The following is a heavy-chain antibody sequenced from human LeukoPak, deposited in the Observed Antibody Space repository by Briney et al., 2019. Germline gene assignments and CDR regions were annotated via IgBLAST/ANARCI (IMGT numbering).Heavy chain of an antibody. CDR1: GGSISSHY. Sequence: SETLSLTCTVSGGSISSHYWSWIRQPPGRGLEWIGYIYYSGSTNYNPSLKSRVTISVDTSKNQFSLKLSSVTAADTAVYYCARERDDSGYGDYYYYMDVWGKGTTVTVSS. CDR2: IYYSGST. V-gene: IGHV4-59*11. J-gene: IGHJ6*03. CDR3: ARERDDSGYGDYYYYMDV. D-gene: IGHD4-17*01.